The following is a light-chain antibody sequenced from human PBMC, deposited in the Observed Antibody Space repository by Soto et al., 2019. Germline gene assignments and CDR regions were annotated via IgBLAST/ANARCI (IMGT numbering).Light chain of an antibody. V-gene: IGLV2-14*03. CDR3: CSYTGGSPYV. Sequence: QSVLTQPASVSGSPGQSITISCTGTSNDIGGYDFVSWYQHHPGKVPKLIIFDVNNRPSGVSHRFSGSKSDNTASLTISGLQIEDEADYYCCSYTGGSPYVFGTGTKVTV. CDR2: DVN. CDR1: SNDIGGYDF. J-gene: IGLJ1*01.